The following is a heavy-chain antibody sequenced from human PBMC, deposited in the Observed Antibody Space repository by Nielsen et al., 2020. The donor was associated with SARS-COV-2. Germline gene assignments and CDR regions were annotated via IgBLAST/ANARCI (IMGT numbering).Heavy chain of an antibody. D-gene: IGHD6-25*01. Sequence: GRSLRLSCAASGFRFTSYSMNWVRQAPGKGLEWVASITMSGAYMYYADSVRGRFTVSRDNAENSLYLQMNSLRDEDTAVYYCARDQDGGAATSNWYFDLWGHGTLVIVSS. CDR1: GFRFTSYS. J-gene: IGHJ2*01. CDR2: ITMSGAYM. CDR3: ARDQDGGAATSNWYFDL. V-gene: IGHV3-21*06.